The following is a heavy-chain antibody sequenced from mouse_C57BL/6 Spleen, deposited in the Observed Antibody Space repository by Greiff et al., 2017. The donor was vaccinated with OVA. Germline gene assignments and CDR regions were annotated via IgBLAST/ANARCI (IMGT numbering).Heavy chain of an antibody. CDR3: ARDTLYGSQYFDV. V-gene: IGHV5-4*01. CDR2: ISDGGSYT. CDR1: GFTFSSYA. Sequence: DVKLVESGGGLVKPGGSLKLSCAASGFTFSSYAMSWVRQTPEKRLEWVATISDGGSYTYYPDNVKGRFTISRDNAKNNLYLQMSHLKSEDTAMYYCARDTLYGSQYFDVWGTGTTVTVSS. J-gene: IGHJ1*03. D-gene: IGHD1-1*01.